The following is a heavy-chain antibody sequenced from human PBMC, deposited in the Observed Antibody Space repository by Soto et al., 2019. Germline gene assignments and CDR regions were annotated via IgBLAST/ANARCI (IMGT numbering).Heavy chain of an antibody. Sequence: QVQLVESGGGVVQPGRSLRLSCAASGFTFSHYGIHWVRQAPGKGLEWLAVISYDGSNKHYADSVKGRFTVSRDNSKNPLYLQMNSLRAEDKAVYFCARYSGKYQGPIDYWGQGTLVTVSS. CDR1: GFTFSHYG. V-gene: IGHV3-30*03. CDR2: ISYDGSNK. CDR3: ARYSGKYQGPIDY. D-gene: IGHD1-26*01. J-gene: IGHJ4*02.